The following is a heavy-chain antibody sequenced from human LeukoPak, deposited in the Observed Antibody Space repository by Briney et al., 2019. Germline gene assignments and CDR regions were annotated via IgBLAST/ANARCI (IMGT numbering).Heavy chain of an antibody. CDR1: GGSLHNYY. V-gene: IGHV4-59*08. CDR3: ARQAWLLDY. J-gene: IGHJ4*02. D-gene: IGHD5-12*01. CDR2: IYYSGST. Sequence: SETLSLTCTVSGGSLHNYYWTWIRQPPGRGLEWIGHIYYSGSTYYNPSLKSRESISVDTSRNQFTLRLSSVTAADTAVYYCARQAWLLDYWGQGTLVTVAS.